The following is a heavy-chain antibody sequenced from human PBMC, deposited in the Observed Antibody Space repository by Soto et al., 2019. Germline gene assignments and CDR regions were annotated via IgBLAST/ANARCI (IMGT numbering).Heavy chain of an antibody. CDR1: GFTFSGYT. D-gene: IGHD2-8*02. J-gene: IGHJ5*02. V-gene: IGHV3-21*01. CDR2: ITGSTGYI. CDR3: GGLLEGTLASGPDL. Sequence: EVQLVESGGGLVKPGGSLRLSCAASGFTFSGYTMNWVRQAPGKGLEWVSSITGSTGYIYSADSLKGRFTISRDNAKKPLFLQMTRLRAEATAVYYFGGLLEGTLASGPDLWGQGTLVTVSS.